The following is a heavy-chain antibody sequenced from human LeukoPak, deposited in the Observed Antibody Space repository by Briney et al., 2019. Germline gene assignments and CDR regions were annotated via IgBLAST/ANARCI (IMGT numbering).Heavy chain of an antibody. CDR3: ARVQDWNGFDY. Sequence: GGSLRLSCAASGFTFSSYSMNWVRQAPGKGLEWVSSISSSSSYIYYADSVKGRFTISRDNAKNSLYLQMNSLRAEDTAVYYCARVQDWNGFDYWGQGTLATVSS. CDR1: GFTFSSYS. V-gene: IGHV3-21*01. CDR2: ISSSSSYI. J-gene: IGHJ4*02. D-gene: IGHD1-1*01.